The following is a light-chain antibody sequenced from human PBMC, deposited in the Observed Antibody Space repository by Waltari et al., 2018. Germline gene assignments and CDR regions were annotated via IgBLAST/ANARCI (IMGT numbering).Light chain of an antibody. CDR2: RND. J-gene: IGLJ1*01. Sequence: QSILTQPPSASGATGQRVTISCSGRDSNIGRHHVYWYQNLPGTAPKLVIYRNDQRPSGVPDRFSASPSGTSASLAISGLRSEDEADYYCAAWDDTLSGYVFGPGTRVSVL. V-gene: IGLV1-47*01. CDR3: AAWDDTLSGYV. CDR1: DSNIGRHH.